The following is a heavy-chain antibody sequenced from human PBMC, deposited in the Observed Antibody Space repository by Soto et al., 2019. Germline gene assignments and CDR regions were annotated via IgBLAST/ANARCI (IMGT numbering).Heavy chain of an antibody. CDR1: GYTFTSYD. CDR3: ARGQDYSSSWYVREYYYYGMDV. V-gene: IGHV1-8*01. D-gene: IGHD6-13*01. J-gene: IGHJ6*02. Sequence: ASVKVSCKASGYTFTSYDINWVRQATGQGLEWMGWVNPNSGNTGYAQKFQGRVTMTRNTSISTAYMELSSLRSEDTAVYYCARGQDYSSSWYVREYYYYGMDVWGQGTTVTVSS. CDR2: VNPNSGNT.